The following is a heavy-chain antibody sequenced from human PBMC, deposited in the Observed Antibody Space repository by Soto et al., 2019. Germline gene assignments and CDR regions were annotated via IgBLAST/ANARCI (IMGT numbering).Heavy chain of an antibody. J-gene: IGHJ6*02. Sequence: QVQLVQSGAEVKMHGSSVKVSCKASGGTFSSYTISWVRQAPGQGLEWMGRIIPILGIANYAQKFQGRVTITADKSTSTAYMELSSLRSEDTAVYYCARDPPIVATILDYYYGMDDWGQGTTVTVSS. CDR2: IIPILGIA. V-gene: IGHV1-69*08. D-gene: IGHD5-12*01. CDR3: ARDPPIVATILDYYYGMDD. CDR1: GGTFSSYT.